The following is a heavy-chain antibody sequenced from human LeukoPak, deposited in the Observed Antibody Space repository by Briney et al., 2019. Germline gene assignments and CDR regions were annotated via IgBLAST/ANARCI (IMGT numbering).Heavy chain of an antibody. V-gene: IGHV3-7*01. D-gene: IGHD6-13*01. CDR2: IKQDGSEK. CDR1: GFTFSSYW. CDR3: MTASRSSSWPPPT. J-gene: IGHJ5*02. Sequence: GGSLRLSCAASGFTFSSYWMNWVRQAPGKGLEWVTNIKQDGSEKKYVDSVKGRFTISRDNAKNSLYLQMNSLRAEDTAVYYCMTASRSSSWPPPTWGQGTLVTASS.